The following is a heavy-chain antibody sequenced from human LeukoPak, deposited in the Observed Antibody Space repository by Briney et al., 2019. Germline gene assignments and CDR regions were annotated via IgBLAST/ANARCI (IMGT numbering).Heavy chain of an antibody. D-gene: IGHD1-1*01. J-gene: IGHJ4*02. CDR1: GGSISSSY. CDR3: ARDWSDHQFDY. CDR2: IYYSRHT. V-gene: IGHV4-59*01. Sequence: SETLSLTCTVSGGSISSSYWSWIRQPPGKGLEWIAYIYYSRHTNYNPSLKSRVTISIDTSKNQLSLKLTSVTAADTAVYYCARDWSDHQFDYWGQGTLVTVSS.